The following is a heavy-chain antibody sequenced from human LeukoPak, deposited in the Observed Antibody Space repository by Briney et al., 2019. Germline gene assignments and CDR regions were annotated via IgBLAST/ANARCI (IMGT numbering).Heavy chain of an antibody. V-gene: IGHV1-18*01. Sequence: GASVKVSCKASGYTFISYGISWVRQAPGQGLEWMGWISAYNGNTNYAQKLQGRVTMTTDTSTSTAYMELRSLRSDDTAVYYCARVDCSSTSCYRLNAFDAFDIWGQGTMVTVSS. J-gene: IGHJ3*02. CDR1: GYTFISYG. CDR2: ISAYNGNT. D-gene: IGHD2-2*01. CDR3: ARVDCSSTSCYRLNAFDAFDI.